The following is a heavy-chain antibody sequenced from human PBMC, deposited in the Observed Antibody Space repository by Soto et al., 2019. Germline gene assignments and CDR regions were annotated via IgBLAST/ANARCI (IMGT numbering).Heavy chain of an antibody. D-gene: IGHD2-15*01. Sequence: GGSLRLSCAAPGFTFSSYDMHWVRQATGKGLEWVSAIGTAGDTYYPGSVKGRFTISRENAKNSLYLQMNSLRAGDTAVYYCARSPGYCSGGSCYTTFDYWGQGTLVTVS. CDR3: ARSPGYCSGGSCYTTFDY. CDR1: GFTFSSYD. CDR2: IGTAGDT. V-gene: IGHV3-13*01. J-gene: IGHJ4*02.